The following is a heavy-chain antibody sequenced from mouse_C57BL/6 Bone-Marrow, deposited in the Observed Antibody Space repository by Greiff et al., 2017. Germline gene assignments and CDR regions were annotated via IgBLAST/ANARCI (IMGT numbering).Heavy chain of an antibody. D-gene: IGHD1-1*01. J-gene: IGHJ3*01. Sequence: VQLQQSGAVLVRPGTSVKMSCKATGYTFTNYWIGWAKQRPGHGLEWIGDIYPGGGYTNYNEKFKGKATLTADKSSSTDYMQFSSLTSEDSAIYYCARYYYGFDYGGQGTLVTVSA. CDR3: ARYYYGFDY. V-gene: IGHV1-63*01. CDR2: IYPGGGYT. CDR1: GYTFTNYW.